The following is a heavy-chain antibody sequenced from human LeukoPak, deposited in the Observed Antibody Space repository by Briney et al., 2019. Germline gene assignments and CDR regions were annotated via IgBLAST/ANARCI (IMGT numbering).Heavy chain of an antibody. J-gene: IGHJ4*02. CDR1: GFTVSSNY. Sequence: GGSLRLSCAVSGFTVSSNYMSWVRQASGKGLEWVSVIYSGGSTYYADSVKGRFTISRDNSKNTLYLQMNSLRAEDTAVYYCARGTTMVRVLDYWGQGTLVTVSS. CDR2: IYSGGST. V-gene: IGHV3-53*01. CDR3: ARGTTMVRVLDY. D-gene: IGHD3-10*01.